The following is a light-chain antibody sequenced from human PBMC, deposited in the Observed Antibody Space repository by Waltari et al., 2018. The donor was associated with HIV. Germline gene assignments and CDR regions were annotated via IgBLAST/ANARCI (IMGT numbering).Light chain of an antibody. CDR3: QQYETDSRS. V-gene: IGKV1-5*03. J-gene: IGKJ1*01. CDR1: EDINKW. CDR2: KAT. Sequence: DIQMTQSPSSVSASIGDRVSLTCRACEDINKWLAWYQQKPGKAPNLLIYKATILETGVPSRFSGSVSGADFTLTITNLQSDDFATYYCQQYETDSRSFGQGTKV.